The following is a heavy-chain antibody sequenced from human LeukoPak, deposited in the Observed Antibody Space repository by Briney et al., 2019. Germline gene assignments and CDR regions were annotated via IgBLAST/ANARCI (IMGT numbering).Heavy chain of an antibody. CDR3: AKERGGTSSASSD. Sequence: GGSLRLSCAASGFDFSTQWMSWVRQAPGKGLEWVSAISGSGGSTYYADSVKGRFTISRDNSKNTLYLQMNSLRAEDTAVYYCAKERGGTSSASSDWGQGTLVTVSS. CDR1: GFDFSTQW. J-gene: IGHJ4*02. CDR2: ISGSGGST. V-gene: IGHV3-23*01. D-gene: IGHD1-14*01.